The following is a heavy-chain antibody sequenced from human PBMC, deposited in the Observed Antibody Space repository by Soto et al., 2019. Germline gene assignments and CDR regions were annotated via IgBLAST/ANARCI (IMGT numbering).Heavy chain of an antibody. D-gene: IGHD3-10*01. J-gene: IGHJ6*02. Sequence: GASVKVSCKASGYTFTGYYMHWVRQAPGQGLEWMGWINPNSGGTNYAQKFQGRVTMTRDTSISTAYMELSRLRSDDTAVYYCASGVGNYYGSGSVRYYYYGMDVWGQGTTVTVSS. CDR2: INPNSGGT. CDR1: GYTFTGYY. V-gene: IGHV1-2*02. CDR3: ASGVGNYYGSGSVRYYYYGMDV.